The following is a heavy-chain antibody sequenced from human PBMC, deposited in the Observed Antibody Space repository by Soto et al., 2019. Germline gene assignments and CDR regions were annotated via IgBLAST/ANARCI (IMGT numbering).Heavy chain of an antibody. CDR3: ERVGGRLGFGGPVP. CDR1: GGSFSGYY. Sequence: SETLSLTCAVYGGSFSGYYWSWIRQPPGKGLEWIGEINHSGSTNYNPSLKSRVTISVDTSKNQFSLKLSSVTAADTAVYYCERVGGRLGFGGPVPWGKGTLVTVSS. J-gene: IGHJ5*02. V-gene: IGHV4-34*01. D-gene: IGHD3-10*01. CDR2: INHSGST.